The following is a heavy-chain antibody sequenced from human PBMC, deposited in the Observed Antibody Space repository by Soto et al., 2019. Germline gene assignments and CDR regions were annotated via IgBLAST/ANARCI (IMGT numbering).Heavy chain of an antibody. CDR1: GFTFSSYG. V-gene: IGHV3-30*18. CDR3: AKESMGRITTLMDV. D-gene: IGHD3-3*01. J-gene: IGHJ6*03. CDR2: ISYDGSNK. Sequence: QVQLVESGGGVVQPGRSLRLSCAASGFTFSSYGMHWVRQAPGKGLEWVAVISYDGSNKYYADSVKGRFTISRDNSKNTLYLQMNSLRAEDTAVYYCAKESMGRITTLMDVWGKGTPVTVSS.